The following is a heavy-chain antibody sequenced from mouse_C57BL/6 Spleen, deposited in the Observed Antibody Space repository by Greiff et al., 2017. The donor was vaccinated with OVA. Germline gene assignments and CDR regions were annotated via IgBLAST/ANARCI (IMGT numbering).Heavy chain of an antibody. CDR2: ISGGGGNT. Sequence: EVQGVESGGGLVKPGGSLKLSCAASGFTFSSYTMSWVRQTPEKRLEWVATISGGGGNTYYPDSVKGRFTISRDNAKNTLYLQMSSLRSEDTALYYCARQGSSYAMDYWGQGTSVTVSS. CDR1: GFTFSSYT. CDR3: ARQGSSYAMDY. D-gene: IGHD1-1*01. J-gene: IGHJ4*01. V-gene: IGHV5-9*01.